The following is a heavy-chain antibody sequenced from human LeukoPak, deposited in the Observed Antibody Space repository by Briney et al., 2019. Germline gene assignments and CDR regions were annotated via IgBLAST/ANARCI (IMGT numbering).Heavy chain of an antibody. J-gene: IGHJ1*01. V-gene: IGHV3-74*01. D-gene: IGHD3-22*01. Sequence: GGSLRLSCAASGFTFSSYYMYWVRQAPGKGLVWVSRINGDGSDTSYEDSVKGRFTISRDNAKNTLHLEMNSLRAEDTAVYYCGRVGYYDTSGYYGYFHYWGQGTLVTVSS. CDR3: GRVGYYDTSGYYGYFHY. CDR1: GFTFSSYY. CDR2: INGDGSDT.